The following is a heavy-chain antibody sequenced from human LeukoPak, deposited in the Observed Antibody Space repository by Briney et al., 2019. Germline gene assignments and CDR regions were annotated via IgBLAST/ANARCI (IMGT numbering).Heavy chain of an antibody. V-gene: IGHV3-23*01. CDR2: VSGSGGST. D-gene: IGHD2-15*01. CDR3: ALAAAASSFDY. J-gene: IGHJ4*02. CDR1: GFTFSSYG. Sequence: GGSLRLSCAASGFTFSSYGMAWVRQAPGKGLEWVSSVSGSGGSTHYADSVKGRFTISRDNSKNTLYLQMNSLRVEDTAVYYCALAAAASSFDYWGQGTLLTVSS.